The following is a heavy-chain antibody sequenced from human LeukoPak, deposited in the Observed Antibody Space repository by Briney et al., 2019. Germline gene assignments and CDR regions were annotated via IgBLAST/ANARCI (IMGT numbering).Heavy chain of an antibody. CDR2: INPSSGGT. CDR3: ARARYDILTGYPYYYGMDV. J-gene: IGHJ6*02. D-gene: IGHD3-9*01. Sequence: ASVKVSCKASGYTFTGYYMHWVRQAPGQGLEWMGWINPSSGGTNYAQKFQGRVTMTRDTSISTAYMELSRLRSDDTAVYYCARARYDILTGYPYYYGMDVWGQGTTVTVSS. CDR1: GYTFTGYY. V-gene: IGHV1-2*02.